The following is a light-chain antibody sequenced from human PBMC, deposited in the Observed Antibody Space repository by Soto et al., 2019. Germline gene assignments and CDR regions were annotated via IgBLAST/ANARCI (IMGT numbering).Light chain of an antibody. CDR1: YSNIGSNT. Sequence: QSVLTQPPSVSATPGQRVTISCSGTYSNIGSNTVAWYQRLPGAAPKLLIYSNNERPSGVPDRFSGSKSGSSASLAISGLQSEDEVDYYCAAWDDSLNSPRMLFGGGTKVTVL. CDR3: AAWDDSLNSPRML. CDR2: SNN. V-gene: IGLV1-44*01. J-gene: IGLJ2*01.